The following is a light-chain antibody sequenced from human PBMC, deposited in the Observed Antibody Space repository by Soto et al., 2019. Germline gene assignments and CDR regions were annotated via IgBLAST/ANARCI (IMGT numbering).Light chain of an antibody. CDR3: QQRGHWPRT. V-gene: IGKV3-11*01. CDR1: QTVRNNY. J-gene: IGKJ1*01. Sequence: EIVLTQSPGTLSLCPGERATLYSRASQTVRNNYLAWYQQKPGQAPRLLIFEASKRATGIPDRISGSGSGTDFTLTISSLEPEDFAVYYCQQRGHWPRTFGQGTKVDI. CDR2: EAS.